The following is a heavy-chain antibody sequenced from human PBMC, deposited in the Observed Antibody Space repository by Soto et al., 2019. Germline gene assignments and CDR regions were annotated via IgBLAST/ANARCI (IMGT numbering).Heavy chain of an antibody. J-gene: IGHJ6*02. CDR3: ARHNGPLYVGYYYDMDV. Sequence: SETLSLTWTVSGGSISSSSYYWGWIRQPPGKGLEWIGSIYYSGYTYYNPSLKSRVTISIDTSKNQFSLKLSSVTAADTAVYYCARHNGPLYVGYYYDMDVWGQGTTVTVSS. V-gene: IGHV4-39*01. CDR1: GGSISSSSYY. CDR2: IYYSGYT. D-gene: IGHD3-16*01.